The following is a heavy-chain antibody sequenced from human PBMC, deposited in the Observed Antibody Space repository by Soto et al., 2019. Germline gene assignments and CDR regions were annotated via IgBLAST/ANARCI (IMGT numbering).Heavy chain of an antibody. Sequence: QVQLVQSGGEVKKPGASVTVSCKASGYTFINYHITWVRQAPGQGLEWMAWINTYNGMTDYAQRFQGRVTMTRDTSTRTADAALSHLGSDDTAVYFCAKSPRGEMATDWGQGTLVTVSS. CDR2: INTYNGMT. J-gene: IGHJ4*02. D-gene: IGHD2-21*01. CDR1: GYTFINYH. V-gene: IGHV1-18*01. CDR3: AKSPRGEMATD.